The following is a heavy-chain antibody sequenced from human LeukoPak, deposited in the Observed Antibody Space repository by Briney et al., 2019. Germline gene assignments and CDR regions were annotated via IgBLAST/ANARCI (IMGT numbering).Heavy chain of an antibody. V-gene: IGHV4-34*01. CDR1: GGSFSDYY. J-gene: IGHJ5*02. D-gene: IGHD2/OR15-2a*01. CDR2: INHSGDT. Sequence: SETLSLTCAVYGGSFSDYYWSWIRQPPGKGLEWIGEINHSGDTNHNPSLKSRIIISIDTSKNQFSLKLSSVTAADTAVYYCASLTGTFSWCDPWGQGTLVTVSS. CDR3: ASLTGTFSWCDP.